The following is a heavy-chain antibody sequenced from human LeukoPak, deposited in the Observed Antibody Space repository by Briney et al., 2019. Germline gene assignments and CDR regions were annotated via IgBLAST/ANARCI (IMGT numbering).Heavy chain of an antibody. V-gene: IGHV3-23*01. CDR1: GFTFSSYA. Sequence: GGSLRPSCAAAGFTFSSYAMSWVRQAPGKGLERVSAISGSGGSTYYAYSVKGRFTISRDNSKSTLYLQMNSLIAEDTAVYYCAKDHGYFDYSGHGTLVTVSS. J-gene: IGHJ4*03. CDR3: AKDHGYFDY. CDR2: ISGSGGST.